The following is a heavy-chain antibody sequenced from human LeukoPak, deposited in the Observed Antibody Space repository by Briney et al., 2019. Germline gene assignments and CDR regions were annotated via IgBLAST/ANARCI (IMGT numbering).Heavy chain of an antibody. CDR2: ISYDGSKK. V-gene: IGHV3-30-3*01. CDR1: GFTFSSYA. Sequence: GGSLRLSCAASGFTFSSYAMHWVRQAPGKGLEWVAVISYDGSKKYYADAVKGRFTISRDNSKNTLYLQMNSLRAEDTAVYYCAKDEAARGWYFDLWGRGALVTVSS. D-gene: IGHD2-15*01. CDR3: AKDEAARGWYFDL. J-gene: IGHJ2*01.